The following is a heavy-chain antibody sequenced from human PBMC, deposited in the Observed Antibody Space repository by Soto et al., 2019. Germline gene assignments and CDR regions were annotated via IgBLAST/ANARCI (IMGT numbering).Heavy chain of an antibody. V-gene: IGHV3-30*18. Sequence: PGGSLRLSCAASGFTFSSYGMHWVRQAPGKGLEWVAVISYDGSNKYYADSVKGRFTISRDNSKNTLYPQMNSLRAEDTAVYYCAKGPVFYWGQGTLVTVSS. CDR2: ISYDGSNK. CDR1: GFTFSSYG. J-gene: IGHJ4*02. CDR3: AKGPVFY. D-gene: IGHD1-20*01.